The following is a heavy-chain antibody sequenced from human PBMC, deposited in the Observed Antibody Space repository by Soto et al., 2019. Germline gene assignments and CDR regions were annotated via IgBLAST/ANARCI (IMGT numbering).Heavy chain of an antibody. J-gene: IGHJ5*02. CDR3: TGAYYDINGYILDP. CDR2: INPSSGGA. CDR1: GDTFTSYY. D-gene: IGHD3-22*01. Sequence: ASVKVSCKASGDTFTSYYVHWVRQAPGQGLEWMGIINPSSGGASCALKFQDRVSMTRDTSTSTVYMELRSLRSADTAVYYCTGAYYDINGYILDPWGQGTSVTVSS. V-gene: IGHV1-46*01.